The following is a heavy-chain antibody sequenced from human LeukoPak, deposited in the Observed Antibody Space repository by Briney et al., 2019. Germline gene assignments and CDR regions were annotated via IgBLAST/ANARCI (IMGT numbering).Heavy chain of an antibody. Sequence: SETLSLTCTVSGGSISSYYWSWIRQPPGKGLEWIGYIYYSGSTNYNPSLKSRVTISVDTSKNQFSLKLSSVTAADTAVYYCARALFAGGYYFNYWGQGTLVTVSS. J-gene: IGHJ4*02. CDR2: IYYSGST. V-gene: IGHV4-59*01. CDR1: GGSISSYY. CDR3: ARALFAGGYYFNY. D-gene: IGHD3-10*01.